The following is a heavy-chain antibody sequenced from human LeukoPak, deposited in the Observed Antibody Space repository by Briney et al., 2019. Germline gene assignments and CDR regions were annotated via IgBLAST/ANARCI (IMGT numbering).Heavy chain of an antibody. V-gene: IGHV3-30*02. D-gene: IGHD2-2*01. CDR3: AKDGYCSSTNCYPAPY. CDR2: IRNDESNK. Sequence: GGSLRLSCAASGFIFSSYGMHWVRQAPGKGLEWVAFIRNDESNKYYADSVKGRFTISRDNSKNTLSLQMNSLRAEDTAVYYCAKDGYCSSTNCYPAPYWGQGTLVTVSS. CDR1: GFIFSSYG. J-gene: IGHJ4*02.